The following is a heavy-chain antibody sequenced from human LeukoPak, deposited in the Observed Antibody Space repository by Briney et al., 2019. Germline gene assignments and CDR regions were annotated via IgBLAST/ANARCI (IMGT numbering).Heavy chain of an antibody. CDR2: FDPEDGET. J-gene: IGHJ4*02. D-gene: IGHD5-12*01. V-gene: IGHV1-24*01. CDR3: ATAGYSGYDLDY. Sequence: ASVKVSCKVSGYTLTELSMHWVRQAPGKGLEWMGGFDPEDGETTYAQKFQGRVTMTEDTSTDTAYMELSSLRSEDTAVYYCATAGYSGYDLDYWGQGTLVTVSS. CDR1: GYTLTELS.